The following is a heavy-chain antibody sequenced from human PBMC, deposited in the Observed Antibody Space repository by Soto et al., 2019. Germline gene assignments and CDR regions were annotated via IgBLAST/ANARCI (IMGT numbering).Heavy chain of an antibody. V-gene: IGHV2-5*02. Sequence: QITLKESGPTLVKPTQTLTLTCTFSGFSLTTSGVGVGWIRQPPGKALEWVAIIYWDGDERYRPSLRSRLTITKTTSNNQVVLTMTNMDPVDTATYFCARCASSHYSYYYFGMDVWGRGTTVTV. CDR3: ARCASSHYSYYYFGMDV. D-gene: IGHD6-13*01. J-gene: IGHJ6*02. CDR1: GFSLTTSGVG. CDR2: IYWDGDE.